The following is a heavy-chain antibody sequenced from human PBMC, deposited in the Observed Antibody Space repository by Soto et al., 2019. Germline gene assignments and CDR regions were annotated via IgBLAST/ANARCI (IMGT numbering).Heavy chain of an antibody. CDR3: ATLGSGSSPDY. CDR1: GFTFSSYA. Sequence: PGGSLSLSCAASGFTFSSYAMNWVRQAPGKGLVWVSRINSDGSSTSYADSVKGRFTISRDNAKNTLYLQMNSLRAEDTAVYYCATLGSGSSPDYWGQGTLVTVSS. CDR2: INSDGSST. J-gene: IGHJ4*02. D-gene: IGHD3-10*02. V-gene: IGHV3-74*01.